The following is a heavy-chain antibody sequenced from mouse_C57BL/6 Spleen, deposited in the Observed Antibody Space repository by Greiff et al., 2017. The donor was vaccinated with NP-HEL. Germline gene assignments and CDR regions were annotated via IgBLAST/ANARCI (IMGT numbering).Heavy chain of an antibody. D-gene: IGHD1-1*01. Sequence: QVQLKESGAELVRPGASVTLSCKASGYTFTDYEMHWVKQTPVHGLEWIGAIDPETGGTAYNQKFKGKAILTADKSSSTAYMELRSLTSEDSAVYYCTRSITTVVAPFGYWGQGTTLTVSS. V-gene: IGHV1-15*01. CDR2: IDPETGGT. CDR1: GYTFTDYE. CDR3: TRSITTVVAPFGY. J-gene: IGHJ2*01.